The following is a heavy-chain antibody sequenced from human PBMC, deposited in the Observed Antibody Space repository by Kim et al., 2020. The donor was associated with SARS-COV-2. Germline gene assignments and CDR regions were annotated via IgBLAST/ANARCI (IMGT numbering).Heavy chain of an antibody. V-gene: IGHV1-3*01. Sequence: NTRYSQKFQARVSSTRDTSATTAYLELSGLRSEGTAVYYCAREAVAGSFDHWGQGTLVTVSS. D-gene: IGHD6-19*01. CDR2: NT. J-gene: IGHJ4*02. CDR3: AREAVAGSFDH.